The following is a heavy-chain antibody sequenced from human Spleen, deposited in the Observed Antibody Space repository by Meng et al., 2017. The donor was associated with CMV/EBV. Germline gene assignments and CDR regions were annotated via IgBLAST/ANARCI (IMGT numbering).Heavy chain of an antibody. V-gene: IGHV3-23*01. J-gene: IGHJ4*02. CDR1: GFTFSNYV. D-gene: IGHD1-26*01. Sequence: GGSLRLSCAASGFTFSNYVMSWVRQAPGKGLEWVSSISDSGGSTYYADSVKGRFTISRDNSKNTLYLQMSSLGAEDTAIYYCAREGRPAVRADFDYWGQGSLVTVSS. CDR2: ISDSGGST. CDR3: AREGRPAVRADFDY.